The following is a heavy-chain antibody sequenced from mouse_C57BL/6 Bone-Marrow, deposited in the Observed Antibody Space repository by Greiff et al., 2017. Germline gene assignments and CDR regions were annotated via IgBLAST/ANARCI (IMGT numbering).Heavy chain of an antibody. V-gene: IGHV12-3*01. CDR1: GFPITSGYY. Sequence: VKLVESGPGLVKPSQSLFLTCSITGFPITSGYYWIWIRQSPGKPLEWMGYITHSGETFYNPSLQSPISITRETSKNQFFLQLNSVTTEDTAMYYCAGVNYYGSSYWYFDVWGTGTTVTVSS. CDR3: AGVNYYGSSYWYFDV. D-gene: IGHD1-1*01. CDR2: ITHSGET. J-gene: IGHJ1*03.